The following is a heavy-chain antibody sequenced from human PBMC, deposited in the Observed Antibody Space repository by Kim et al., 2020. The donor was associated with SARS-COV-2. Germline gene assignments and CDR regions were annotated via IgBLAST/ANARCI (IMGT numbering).Heavy chain of an antibody. V-gene: IGHV3-23*01. CDR3: AKAGVKYGDSPFMDV. J-gene: IGHJ6*02. CDR1: GFTFSSYG. Sequence: GGSLRLSCAASGFTFSSYGMSWVRQAPGEGLDWVSSMSDRGGSTYHADSVKGRFTISRDNSKNTLYLQMNSLRVEDTAVYYCAKAGVKYGDSPFMDVWGQGTTVTVSS. D-gene: IGHD2-21*02. CDR2: MSDRGGST.